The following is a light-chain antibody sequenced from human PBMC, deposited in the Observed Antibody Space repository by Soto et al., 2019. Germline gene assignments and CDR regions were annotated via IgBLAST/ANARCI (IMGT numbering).Light chain of an antibody. J-gene: IGKJ4*01. CDR3: QQYGRSLT. V-gene: IGKV3-20*01. CDR2: GAS. Sequence: EIVLTQSPGTLSLSPGERATLSCRASQSFSSSYLAWYQQKPGQAPRLLIYGASSRATGIPDRFSGSGSGTDFTLTISRLEPEDFEVYYCQQYGRSLTFGGGTKVDIK. CDR1: QSFSSSY.